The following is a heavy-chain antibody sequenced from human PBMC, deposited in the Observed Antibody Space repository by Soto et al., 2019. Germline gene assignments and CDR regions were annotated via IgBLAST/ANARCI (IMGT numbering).Heavy chain of an antibody. V-gene: IGHV4-34*01. D-gene: IGHD6-13*01. CDR3: ARGSLYTGYSSSWFADTFDY. CDR1: GGSFSGYY. CDR2: INHSGST. Sequence: PSETLSLTCAVYGGSFSGYYWSWIRQPPGKGLEWIGEINHSGSTNYNPSLKSRVTISVDTSKNQFSLKLSSVTAADTAVYYCARGSLYTGYSSSWFADTFDYWGQGTLVTVSS. J-gene: IGHJ4*02.